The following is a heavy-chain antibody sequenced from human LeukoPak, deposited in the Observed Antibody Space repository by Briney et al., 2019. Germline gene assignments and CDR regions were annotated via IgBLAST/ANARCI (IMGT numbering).Heavy chain of an antibody. J-gene: IGHJ4*02. Sequence: GGSLRLSCEAPGLTLSNHEFSHYEMNWVRQAPGKGLEWVSAISGSGGSTYYADSVRGRFTISRDNSKNTLYLQMNSLRAEDTAVYYCAKDVRPHTVTTDYFDYWGQGTLVTVSS. CDR2: ISGSGGST. CDR3: AKDVRPHTVTTDYFDY. CDR1: GLTLSNHEFSHYE. V-gene: IGHV3-23*01. D-gene: IGHD4-17*01.